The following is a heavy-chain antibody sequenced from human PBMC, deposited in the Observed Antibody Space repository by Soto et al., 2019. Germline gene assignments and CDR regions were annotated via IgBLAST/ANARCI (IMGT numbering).Heavy chain of an antibody. J-gene: IGHJ4*02. CDR2: ISYDGSNK. D-gene: IGHD2-21*01. Sequence: PGWSLRLSCAASGFTFSSYAMHWVRQAPGKGLEWVAVISYDGSNKYYADSVKGRFTISRDNSKNTLYLQMNSLRAEDTAVYYCAGPYSSDTSRPPGYCRQGPLVTVSP. CDR1: GFTFSSYA. CDR3: AGPYSSDTSRPPGY. V-gene: IGHV3-30-3*01.